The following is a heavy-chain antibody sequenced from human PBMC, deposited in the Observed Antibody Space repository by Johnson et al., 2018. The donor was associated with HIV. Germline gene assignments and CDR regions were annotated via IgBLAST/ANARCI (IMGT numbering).Heavy chain of an antibody. CDR1: GFTFSSYW. V-gene: IGHV3-7*01. D-gene: IGHD1-20*01. CDR2: IKQDGSEK. J-gene: IGHJ3*02. Sequence: VQLVESGGGLVQPGGSLRLSCAASGFTFSSYWMSWVRRAPGKGLEWVANIKQDGSEKYYVDSVKGRFTISRDNAKNSLYLQMNSLRAEDTAVYYCARAEGLTGRNAFDIWGQGTMVTVSS. CDR3: ARAEGLTGRNAFDI.